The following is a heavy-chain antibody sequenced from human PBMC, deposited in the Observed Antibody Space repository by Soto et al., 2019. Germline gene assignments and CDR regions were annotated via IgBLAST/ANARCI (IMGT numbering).Heavy chain of an antibody. Sequence: QVQLQESGPGLVKPSETLSLTCTISRGPMNNYYCSWFRQPRGQGLEWIGYMGYNGFTRYNPSLRSRGAISLDSAKNQFSLNLSSVTAADTALYYCASQGFGELHGLVDVWGQGITVTVSS. CDR1: RGPMNNYY. D-gene: IGHD3-10*01. CDR3: ASQGFGELHGLVDV. J-gene: IGHJ6*02. V-gene: IGHV4-59*08. CDR2: MGYNGFT.